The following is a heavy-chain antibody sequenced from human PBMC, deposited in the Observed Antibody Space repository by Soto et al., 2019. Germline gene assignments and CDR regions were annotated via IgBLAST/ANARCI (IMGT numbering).Heavy chain of an antibody. V-gene: IGHV4-59*01. CDR3: ARGEGSPYYGMDV. Sequence: PSETLSLTCTVSGGSISSYYWSWIRQPPGKGLEWIGYIYYSGSTNYNPSLKSRVTISVDTSKNQFSLKLSSVTAADTAVYYCARGEGSPYYGMDVWGQGTTVTVSS. CDR2: IYYSGST. J-gene: IGHJ6*02. D-gene: IGHD1-26*01. CDR1: GGSISSYY.